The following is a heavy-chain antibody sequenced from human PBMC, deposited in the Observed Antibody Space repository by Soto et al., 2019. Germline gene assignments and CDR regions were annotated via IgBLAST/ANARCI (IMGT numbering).Heavy chain of an antibody. D-gene: IGHD3-22*01. V-gene: IGHV4-31*03. CDR2: IYYSGST. CDR1: GGSISSGGYY. Sequence: QVQLQESGPGLVKPSQTLSLTCTVSGGSISSGGYYWSWIRQHPGKGLEWIGYIYYSGSTYYNPSLQSRVTISVDTSKNQFSLKLSSVTAADTAVYYCARGVVGSSGYYYTWGQGTLVTVSS. J-gene: IGHJ5*02. CDR3: ARGVVGSSGYYYT.